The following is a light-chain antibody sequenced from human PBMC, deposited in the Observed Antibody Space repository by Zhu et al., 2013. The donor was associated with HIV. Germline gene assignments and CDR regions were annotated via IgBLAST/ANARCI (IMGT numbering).Light chain of an antibody. CDR1: SSDIGGYNY. Sequence: QSALTQPPSASGSPGQSVAISCIGTSSDIGGYNYVSWYQQHPGKAPKLIIYEVTKRPSGVPDRFSGSKSGNTASLTVSGLQGEDEADYYCSSYVGSNTVFGGGTKLTVL. CDR3: SSYVGSNTV. CDR2: EVT. V-gene: IGLV2-8*01. J-gene: IGLJ2*01.